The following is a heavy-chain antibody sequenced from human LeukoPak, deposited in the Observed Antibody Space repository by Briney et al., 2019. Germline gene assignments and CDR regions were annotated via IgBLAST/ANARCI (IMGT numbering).Heavy chain of an antibody. CDR1: GGSISSGDYY. D-gene: IGHD3-3*01. CDR2: IYYSGST. V-gene: IGHV4-30-4*08. CDR3: ARGFHYDFWSGYFGRVWFDP. Sequence: PSETLSLTCTVSGGSISSGDYYWSWIRQPPGKGLEMIGYIYYSGSTYYNPSLKSRVTISVDTSKNPFSLKLSSVTAADTAVYYWARGFHYDFWSGYFGRVWFDPWGQGTLVTVSS. J-gene: IGHJ5*02.